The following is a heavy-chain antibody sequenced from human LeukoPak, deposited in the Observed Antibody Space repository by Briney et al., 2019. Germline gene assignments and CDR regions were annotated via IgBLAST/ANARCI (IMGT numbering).Heavy chain of an antibody. V-gene: IGHV5-51*01. Sequence: LGESLKISCKGSGYSFTSYWIGWVRQMPGKGLEWMGIIYPGDSDTRYSPSFQGQVTISAEKSISTAYLQWSSLKASDTAMYYCARPDYYDSSGYYYVGAFDIWGQGTMVTVSS. CDR3: ARPDYYDSSGYYYVGAFDI. J-gene: IGHJ3*02. D-gene: IGHD3-22*01. CDR1: GYSFTSYW. CDR2: IYPGDSDT.